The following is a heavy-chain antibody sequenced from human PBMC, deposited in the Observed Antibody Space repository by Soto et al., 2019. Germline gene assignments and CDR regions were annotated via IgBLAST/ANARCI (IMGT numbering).Heavy chain of an antibody. CDR1: GYTFTSYD. V-gene: IGHV1-8*01. CDR3: ARRLLVSSRWYTRFDX. D-gene: IGHD6-13*01. Sequence: GASVKVSCKASGYTFTSYDINWVRQATGQGLEWMGWMNPNSGNTGYAQNFQGRVTMTRNTSISTAYMELSSMRSEDTAVYYCARRLLVSSRWYTRFDXLGQGTLVTVSS. CDR2: MNPNSGNT. J-gene: IGHJ4*02.